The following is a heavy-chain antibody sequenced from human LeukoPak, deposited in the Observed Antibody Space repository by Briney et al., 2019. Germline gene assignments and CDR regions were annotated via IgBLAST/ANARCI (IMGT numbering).Heavy chain of an antibody. J-gene: IGHJ4*02. CDR2: IIPILGIA. V-gene: IGHV1-69*04. CDR1: GGTFSSYA. CDR3: ARGDSIAAASDD. Sequence: ASVKVSCKASGGTFSSYAISWVRQAPGQGLEWMGRIIPILGIANYAQKFQGRVTITADKSTSTAYMELSSLRSEDTAVYYCARGDSIAAASDDWGQGTLVTVSS. D-gene: IGHD6-13*01.